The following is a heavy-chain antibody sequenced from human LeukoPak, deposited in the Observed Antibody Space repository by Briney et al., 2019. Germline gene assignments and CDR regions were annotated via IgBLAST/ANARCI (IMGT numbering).Heavy chain of an antibody. CDR3: ARERRPGYSSSWYTRDFDL. J-gene: IGHJ2*01. D-gene: IGHD6-13*01. V-gene: IGHV4-31*03. CDR1: GSSISSGGYY. CDR2: IYYSGST. Sequence: PSETLSLTCTVSGSSISSGGYYWSWIRQHPGKGLEWIGYIYYSGSTYYNPSLKSRVTISVDTSKNQFSLKLSSVTAADTAVYYCARERRPGYSSSWYTRDFDLWGRGTLVTVSS.